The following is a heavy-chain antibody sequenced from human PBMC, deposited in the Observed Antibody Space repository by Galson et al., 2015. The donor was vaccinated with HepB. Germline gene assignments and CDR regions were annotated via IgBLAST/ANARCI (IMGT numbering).Heavy chain of an antibody. D-gene: IGHD3-22*01. Sequence: EWVAVIWYDGSSKYYADSVKGRFTISRDNSKNTLWLQMNSLRVEDTAVYYCAKNPYYASNGYYSFDYWGRGTLVTVSS. J-gene: IGHJ4*02. CDR2: IWYDGSSK. V-gene: IGHV3-33*06. CDR3: AKNPYYASNGYYSFDY.